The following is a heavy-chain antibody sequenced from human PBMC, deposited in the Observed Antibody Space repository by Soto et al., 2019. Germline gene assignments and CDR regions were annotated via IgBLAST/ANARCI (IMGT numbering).Heavy chain of an antibody. CDR1: GGSFSGYY. Sequence: SETLALTCAGYGGSFSGYYWILIRQPPGKGLEWIGEINHSGSTNYNPSLKSRVTISVDTSKNQSSLKLSSVTAADTAVYYCARGYYYDSSGYYVLDYFDYWGQG. CDR3: ARGYYYDSSGYYVLDYFDY. V-gene: IGHV4-34*01. CDR2: INHSGST. J-gene: IGHJ4*02. D-gene: IGHD3-22*01.